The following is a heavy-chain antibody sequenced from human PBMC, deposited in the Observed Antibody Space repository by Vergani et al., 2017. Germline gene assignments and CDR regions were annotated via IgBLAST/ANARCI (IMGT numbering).Heavy chain of an antibody. J-gene: IGHJ6*02. Sequence: QVQLVQSGAEVKPGASVKVSCKASGYTFTSYGISWVRQAPGQGLEWMGWISAYNGNTNYAQKLQGRVTMTTDTSTSTAYMELRSLRSDDTAVYYCARDRPSVVITSVYYYYGMDVWGQGTTVTVSS. V-gene: IGHV1-18*01. CDR3: ARDRPSVVITSVYYYYGMDV. CDR2: ISAYNGNT. D-gene: IGHD3-22*01. CDR1: GYTFTSYG.